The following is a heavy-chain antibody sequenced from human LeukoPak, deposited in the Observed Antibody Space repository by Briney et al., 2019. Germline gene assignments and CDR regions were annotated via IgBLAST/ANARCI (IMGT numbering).Heavy chain of an antibody. V-gene: IGHV4-4*07. CDR2: IYTSGST. Sequence: SETLSLTCTVSGGSISSYYWSWIRQPAGKGLEWIGRIYTSGSTNYNPSLKSRVTISVDTSKNQFSLKLTSVTAADTAVYYCARGSGNYWQVSFDYWGQGTLVTVSS. J-gene: IGHJ4*02. CDR3: ARGSGNYWQVSFDY. CDR1: GGSISSYY. D-gene: IGHD1-26*01.